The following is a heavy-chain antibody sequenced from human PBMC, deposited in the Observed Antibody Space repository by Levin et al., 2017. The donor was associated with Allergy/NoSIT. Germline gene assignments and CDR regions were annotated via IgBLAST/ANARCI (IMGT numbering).Heavy chain of an antibody. CDR2: ISNIGST. CDR1: GGSISSGDYY. V-gene: IGHV4-30-4*01. CDR3: ARRSGLRGLMYAFDY. Sequence: LSQTLSLTCTVSGGSISSGDYYWSWIRQPPGKGLEWIGHISNIGSTNYYPSLKSRVIISADASKNQFSLNLSSVTAADTSVYYCARRSGLRGLMYAFDYWGQGIQVTVSS. J-gene: IGHJ4*02. D-gene: IGHD3-10*01.